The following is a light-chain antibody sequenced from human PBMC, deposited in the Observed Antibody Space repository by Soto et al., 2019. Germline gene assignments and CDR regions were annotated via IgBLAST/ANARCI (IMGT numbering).Light chain of an antibody. CDR1: QSISNW. V-gene: IGKV1-5*03. CDR2: KAS. CDR3: QQYEHFQYT. J-gene: IGKJ2*01. Sequence: DIQMTQSPSTLSASVGDTVTITCRASQSISNWLAWYQQKPGQAPKLLIHKASTLESGVPSRFSGSGSGTEVTITIGSLQPYDFATLDSQQYEHFQYTFGQWNKMVNK.